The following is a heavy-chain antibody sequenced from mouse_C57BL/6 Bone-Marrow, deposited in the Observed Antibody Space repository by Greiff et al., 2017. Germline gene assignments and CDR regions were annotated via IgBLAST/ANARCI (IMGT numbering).Heavy chain of an antibody. CDR3: ARALIYYDYDYFDY. Sequence: VKLQESGPELVKPGASVKISCKASGYAFSSSWMNWVKQRPGKGLEWIGRIYPGDGDTNYNGKFKGKATLTADKSSSTAYMQLSSLTSEDSAVYFCARALIYYDYDYFDYWGQGTTLTVSS. V-gene: IGHV1-82*01. J-gene: IGHJ2*01. CDR1: GYAFSSSW. CDR2: IYPGDGDT. D-gene: IGHD2-4*01.